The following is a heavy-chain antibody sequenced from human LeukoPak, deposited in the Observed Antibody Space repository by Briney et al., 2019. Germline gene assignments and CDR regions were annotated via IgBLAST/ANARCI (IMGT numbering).Heavy chain of an antibody. J-gene: IGHJ4*02. CDR3: ARLVGDVTTWDC. CDR2: IKQDESEK. D-gene: IGHD1-26*01. Sequence: ETLALTCAVSGGSISSDGYSWSWVRQAPGKGLEWVASIKQDESEKYYVDSVKGRFTTSRDNAKSSLYLQMNALRGEDTAVYYCARLVGDVTTWDCWGQGTLVTVSS. CDR1: GGSISSDG. V-gene: IGHV3-7*03.